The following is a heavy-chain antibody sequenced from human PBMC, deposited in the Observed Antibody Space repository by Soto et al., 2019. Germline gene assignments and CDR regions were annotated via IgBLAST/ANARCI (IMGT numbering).Heavy chain of an antibody. V-gene: IGHV4-30-4*01. CDR3: ARSDKVIGPYYYDTCGPFDY. J-gene: IGHJ4*02. CDR2: IHYSGST. D-gene: IGHD3-22*01. Sequence: TLYLNCIVSGGSSRGSDNYWSWIRQPPGKGLEWIGNIHYSGSTHYTPSLQSRVTISLDTSKNQFSLKVNSVTAADSAVYYCARSDKVIGPYYYDTCGPFDYWGLGTLVTVSS. CDR1: GGSSRGSDNY.